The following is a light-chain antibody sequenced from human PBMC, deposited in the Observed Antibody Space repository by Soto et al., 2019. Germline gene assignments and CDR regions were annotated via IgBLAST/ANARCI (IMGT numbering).Light chain of an antibody. CDR1: QGVSSN. CDR3: QQYNDWPFT. V-gene: IGKV3-15*01. CDR2: GAS. J-gene: IGKJ3*01. Sequence: EIVMTQSPATLSVSPGERVTLSCRASQGVSSNLAWYQQKPGQAPRLLIYGASTRAAGLPARFSGSGSGTEFTLTIDSLQSEDFAIYYCQQYNDWPFTFGPGTK.